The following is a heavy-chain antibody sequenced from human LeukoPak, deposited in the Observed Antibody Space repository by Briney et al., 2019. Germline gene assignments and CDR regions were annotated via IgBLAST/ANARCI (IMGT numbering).Heavy chain of an antibody. CDR2: ISGRGDST. CDR1: GFTFSSHA. Sequence: GGSLTLSRSASGFTFSSHAMSWVRQAPGKGLEWVSAISGRGDSTYYADSVKGRFTISRDNSKNTLYLQMNSLRAEDTAVYYCAKDEGYDILTGYPDYWGQGTLVTVSS. CDR3: AKDEGYDILTGYPDY. V-gene: IGHV3-23*01. J-gene: IGHJ4*02. D-gene: IGHD3-9*01.